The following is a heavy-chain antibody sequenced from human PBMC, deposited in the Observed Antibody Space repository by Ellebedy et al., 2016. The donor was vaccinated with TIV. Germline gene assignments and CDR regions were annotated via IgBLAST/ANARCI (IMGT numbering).Heavy chain of an antibody. Sequence: SETLSLTXNVSGGTISSTNYYWGWIRQSQEKGLEWIGSIYHSGSTYYNPSLKSRLTISLDTTKNQFSLRLDSVTAADTAVYYCASSPSGYEIPYWGQGTLVTVSS. D-gene: IGHD5-12*01. J-gene: IGHJ4*02. CDR2: IYHSGST. CDR1: GGTISSTNYY. CDR3: ASSPSGYEIPY. V-gene: IGHV4-39*07.